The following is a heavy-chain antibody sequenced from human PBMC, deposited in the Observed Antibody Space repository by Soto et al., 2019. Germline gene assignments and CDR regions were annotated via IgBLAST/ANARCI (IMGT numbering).Heavy chain of an antibody. CDR3: AKGEYCTNGLCYPYYFDY. CDR2: ISYDGSNK. J-gene: IGHJ4*02. Sequence: GGSLRLSCAASGFTFSSYGMHWVRQAPGKGLEWVAVISYDGSNKNYADSVKGRFTISRDNSKSTLYLQMSSLRAEDTAVYYCAKGEYCTNGLCYPYYFDYWGQGTLVTVSS. CDR1: GFTFSSYG. V-gene: IGHV3-30*18. D-gene: IGHD2-8*01.